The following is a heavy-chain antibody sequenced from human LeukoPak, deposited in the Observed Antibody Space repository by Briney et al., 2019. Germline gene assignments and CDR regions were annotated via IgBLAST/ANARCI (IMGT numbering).Heavy chain of an antibody. V-gene: IGHV1-69*05. CDR2: IIHIFGTA. Sequence: GDSVTVSCTASGGTFSSYAISWVRQAPGQGLEWMGGIIHIFGTANYAQKFQGRVTITTDESTSTAYMELSSLRSEDTAVYYCASSEADDFWSGSDVWGKGTTVTVSS. CDR3: ASSEADDFWSGSDV. CDR1: GGTFSSYA. J-gene: IGHJ6*04. D-gene: IGHD3-3*01.